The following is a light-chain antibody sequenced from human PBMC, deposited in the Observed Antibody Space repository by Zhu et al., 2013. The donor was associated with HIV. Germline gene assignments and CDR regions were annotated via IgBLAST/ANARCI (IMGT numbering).Light chain of an antibody. CDR1: SSDVGGYNS. CDR2: EVS. J-gene: IGLJ1*01. CDR3: ASHTHTATLYV. V-gene: IGLV2-8*01. Sequence: QSALTQPPSASGSPGQSVTISCTGTSSDVGGYNSVSWYQQHPGKAPKLMIYEVSKRPSGVPDRFSGSKSGNTASLTVSGLQAEDEGDYYCASHTHTATLYVFGTGSRVTVL.